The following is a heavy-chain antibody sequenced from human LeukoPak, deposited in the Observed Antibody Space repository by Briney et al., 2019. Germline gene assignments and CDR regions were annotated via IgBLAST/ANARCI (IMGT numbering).Heavy chain of an antibody. CDR1: GFTFSSYS. CDR2: IINSGSST. V-gene: IGHV3-23*05. D-gene: IGHD6-19*01. J-gene: IGHJ6*03. CDR3: AKAVAGYYYMDV. Sequence: GGSLRLSCAASGFTFSSYSMNWVRQAPGKGLEWVSSIINSGSSTFYADSVKGRCTISRDNSKNTMYLELSSLRTEDAAVYFCAKAVAGYYYMDVWDKGTTVAVSS.